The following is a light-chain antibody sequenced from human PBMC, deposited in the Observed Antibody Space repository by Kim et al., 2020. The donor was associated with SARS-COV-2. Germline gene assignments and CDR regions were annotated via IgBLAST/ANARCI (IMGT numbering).Light chain of an antibody. CDR1: QRVSSRY. J-gene: IGKJ1*01. CDR3: QQYGSSPRT. Sequence: SPGERATLSCRASQRVSSRYLAWYQQKPGQAPRIIIYGTSSRAAGIPDRFSGSGSGKDVTLTISRLEPEDFAVYYCQQYGSSPRTFGQGTKVDSK. CDR2: GTS. V-gene: IGKV3-20*01.